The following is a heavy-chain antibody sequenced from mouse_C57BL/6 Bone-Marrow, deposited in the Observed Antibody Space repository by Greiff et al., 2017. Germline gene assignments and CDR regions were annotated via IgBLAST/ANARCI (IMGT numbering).Heavy chain of an antibody. CDR2: IDPSDSDT. CDR1: GYTFTSYW. CDR3: ATSDYSKGCAMDY. D-gene: IGHD2-5*01. J-gene: IGHJ4*01. V-gene: IGHV1-52*01. Sequence: VQLKQPGAELVRPGSSVKLSCKASGYTFTSYWMHWVKQRPIQGLEWIGKIDPSDSDTNYNQKFKDKATLTVDKSSSTAYMQLSSLTSEDSAVYYGATSDYSKGCAMDYWGQGTSVTVSS.